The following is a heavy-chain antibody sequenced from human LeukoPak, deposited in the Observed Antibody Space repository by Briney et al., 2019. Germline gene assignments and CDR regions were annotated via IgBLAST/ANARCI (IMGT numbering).Heavy chain of an antibody. CDR1: GYTFTSYG. D-gene: IGHD3-22*01. CDR3: ARDGHYSDDSGYYRYYFDY. Sequence: ASVKVSCKASGYTFTSYGIIWVRQAPGQGLEWMGWISVYNGNTNYAHKLQGRVTMTTDTSTSTAYMELRSLRSDDTAVYYCARDGHYSDDSGYYRYYFDYWGQGTLVTVSS. CDR2: ISVYNGNT. J-gene: IGHJ4*02. V-gene: IGHV1-18*01.